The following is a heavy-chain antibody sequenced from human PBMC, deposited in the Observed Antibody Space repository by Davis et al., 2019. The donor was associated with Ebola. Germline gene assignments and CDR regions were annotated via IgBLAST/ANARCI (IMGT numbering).Heavy chain of an antibody. V-gene: IGHV1-69-2*01. CDR1: GYSSSDYY. Sequence: ASVKVSCKGSGYSSSDYYIHWVKGAPGKGLEWVGLVDPKAGKTVYTEKFQDRVTITADRSTDTVYMYLSSLRFEDAAVYYCTTLDILTAYVPYAMDVWGQGTTVTVS. CDR2: VDPKAGKT. D-gene: IGHD3-9*01. J-gene: IGHJ6*02. CDR3: TTLDILTAYVPYAMDV.